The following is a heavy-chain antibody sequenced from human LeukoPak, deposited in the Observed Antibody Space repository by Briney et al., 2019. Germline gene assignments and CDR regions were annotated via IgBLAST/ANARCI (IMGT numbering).Heavy chain of an antibody. D-gene: IGHD3-22*01. J-gene: IGHJ4*02. CDR3: GRAGDSSVDY. Sequence: ASVKVSCKASRYTVTSYGIRWVRQAPGQGREGRGWISAYNGNTNYEQKLQGRDTMTTATSTSTAYMELRSLRSYDTAVYYCGRAGDSSVDYWGQGTLVTVSS. CDR2: ISAYNGNT. CDR1: RYTVTSYG. V-gene: IGHV1-18*01.